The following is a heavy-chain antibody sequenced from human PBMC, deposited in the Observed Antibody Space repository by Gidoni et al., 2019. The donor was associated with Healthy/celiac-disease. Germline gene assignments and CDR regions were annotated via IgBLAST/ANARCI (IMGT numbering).Heavy chain of an antibody. D-gene: IGHD2-2*01. V-gene: IGHV3-23*01. J-gene: IGHJ4*02. CDR1: GFTFSSSA. Sequence: EVQLLESGGGLVQPRGSLRLSCAASGFTFSSSAIGWVRQGPGKGLEWVSAISGSGGSTYYADSVKGRFTISRDNSKNTLYLQMNSLRAEDTAVYYCAKGHQLLWGGNFDYWGQGTLVTVSS. CDR2: ISGSGGST. CDR3: AKGHQLLWGGNFDY.